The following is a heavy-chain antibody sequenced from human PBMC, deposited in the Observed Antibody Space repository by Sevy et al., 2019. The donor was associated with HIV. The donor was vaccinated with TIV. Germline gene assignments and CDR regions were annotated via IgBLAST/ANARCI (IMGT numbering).Heavy chain of an antibody. CDR2: IRWNGGSV. CDR1: GFTFSSYS. CDR3: AKSKVASVYHYYGMDV. Sequence: GGSLRLSCAASGFTFSSYSMNWVRQAPGKGLEWVSGIRWNGGSVAYADSVKGRFTISRDNTKSSLSLQMNGLRPEDTAVYYCAKSKVASVYHYYGMDVWGHGTTVTVSS. J-gene: IGHJ6*02. V-gene: IGHV3-9*01.